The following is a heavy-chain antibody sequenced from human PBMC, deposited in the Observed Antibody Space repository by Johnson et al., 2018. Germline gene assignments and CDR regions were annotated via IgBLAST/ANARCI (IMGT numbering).Heavy chain of an antibody. CDR2: IYYSGST. CDR1: GGSISSYY. J-gene: IGHJ6*02. CDR3: AGGGGGEYCCGMDV. D-gene: IGHD3-16*01. V-gene: IGHV4-59*01. Sequence: QVQLQESGPGLVKPSETLSLTCTVFGGSISSYYWSWIRQPPGKGLEWIGYIYYSGSTNYNPSLKSRVTISVDTSKNQFYLKLGSGTAADTAVYYCAGGGGGEYCCGMDVWGQGPTVTVSS.